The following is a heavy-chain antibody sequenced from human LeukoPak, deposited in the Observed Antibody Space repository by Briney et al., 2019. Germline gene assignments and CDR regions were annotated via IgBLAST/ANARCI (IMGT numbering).Heavy chain of an antibody. Sequence: PGGSLRLSCAASGFTFSSYSMNWVRQAPGKGLEWVSYISSSSSTIYYADSVKGRFTISRDNAKNSLYLQMNSLRAEDTAVYYCARDLRIAAAGRTPNWFDPWGQGTLVTVSS. CDR3: ARDLRIAAAGRTPNWFDP. CDR1: GFTFSSYS. CDR2: ISSSSSTI. V-gene: IGHV3-48*01. D-gene: IGHD6-13*01. J-gene: IGHJ5*02.